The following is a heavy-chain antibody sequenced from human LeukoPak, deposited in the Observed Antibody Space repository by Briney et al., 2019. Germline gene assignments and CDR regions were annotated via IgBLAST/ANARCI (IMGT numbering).Heavy chain of an antibody. CDR1: GFTFDDYG. D-gene: IGHD3-16*01. Sequence: QTGGSLRLSCAASGFTFDDYGMSWVRHAPGKGLEWVSGINWNGGSTGYADSVKGRFTISRDNAKNSLYLQMNSLRAEDTALYYCARVMITFGGDPAFDYWGQGTLVTVSS. V-gene: IGHV3-20*04. J-gene: IGHJ4*02. CDR3: ARVMITFGGDPAFDY. CDR2: INWNGGST.